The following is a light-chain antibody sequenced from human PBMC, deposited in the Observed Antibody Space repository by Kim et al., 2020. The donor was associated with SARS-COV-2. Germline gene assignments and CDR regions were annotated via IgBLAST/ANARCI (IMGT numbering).Light chain of an antibody. CDR2: VKSDGSH. J-gene: IGLJ1*01. CDR3: QTWGTGIRV. CDR1: SGHSTYA. Sequence: QLVLTQSPSASASLGASVKLTCTLSSGHSTYAIAWHQQQPEKGPRYLMEVKSDGSHSKGDGIPDRFSGSSSGAERYLTISSLQSEDEADYYCQTWGTGIRVFGTGIKVTVL. V-gene: IGLV4-69*01.